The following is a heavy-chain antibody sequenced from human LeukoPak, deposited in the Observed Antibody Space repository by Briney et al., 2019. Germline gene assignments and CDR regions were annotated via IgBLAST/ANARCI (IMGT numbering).Heavy chain of an antibody. Sequence: PGRSLRLSCAASGXTFTSYGMHWVRQAPGKGLEWXXXXSYDVRDKYYVDSVKGRFTISRDTSKNTLYLQMNSLRAEDTAVYYCAKDRGSGYNWNDVLDYWGQGTLVTVSS. V-gene: IGHV3-30*18. D-gene: IGHD1-20*01. CDR2: XSYDVRDK. CDR3: AKDRGSGYNWNDVLDY. J-gene: IGHJ4*02. CDR1: GXTFTSYG.